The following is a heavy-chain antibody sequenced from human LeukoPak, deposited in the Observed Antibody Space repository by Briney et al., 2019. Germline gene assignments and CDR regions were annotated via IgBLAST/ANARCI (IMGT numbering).Heavy chain of an antibody. V-gene: IGHV1-69*13. CDR1: GGTFSSYA. J-gene: IGHJ4*02. CDR3: ARSPTSGSYYAYFDY. Sequence: SVKVSCKASGGTFSSYAISWVRQAPGQGLEWMGGIIPIFGTANYAQEFQGRVTITADETTNTNYMELSSLRSEDTAVYYCARSPTSGSYYAYFDYWGQGTLVTVSS. D-gene: IGHD3-10*01. CDR2: IIPIFGTA.